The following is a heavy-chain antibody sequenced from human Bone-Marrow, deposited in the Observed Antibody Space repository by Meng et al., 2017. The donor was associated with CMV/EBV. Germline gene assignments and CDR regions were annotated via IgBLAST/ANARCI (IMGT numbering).Heavy chain of an antibody. J-gene: IGHJ6*02. V-gene: IGHV3-30*02. Sequence: GESLKISCAASGFTFSSYGMHWVRQAPGKGLEWVAFIRYDGSNKYYADSVKGRFTISRDNSKNTLYLQMNSLRAEDTAVYYCAKDPAAAGRMDVWGQGSTVTVSS. CDR3: AKDPAAAGRMDV. CDR2: IRYDGSNK. CDR1: GFTFSSYG. D-gene: IGHD6-13*01.